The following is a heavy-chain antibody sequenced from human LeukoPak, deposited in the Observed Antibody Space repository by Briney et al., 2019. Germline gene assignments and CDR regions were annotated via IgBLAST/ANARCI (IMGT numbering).Heavy chain of an antibody. CDR1: GGSISSGGYS. D-gene: IGHD3-22*01. V-gene: IGHV4-30-2*01. CDR3: ARSSITMIVDY. CDR2: IYHSGST. J-gene: IGHJ4*02. Sequence: SQTLSLTYAVSGGSISSGGYSWSWIRQPPGKGLEWIGYIYHSGSTYYNPSLKSRVTISVDRSKNQFSLKLSSVTAADTAVYYCARSSITMIVDYWGQGTLVTVSS.